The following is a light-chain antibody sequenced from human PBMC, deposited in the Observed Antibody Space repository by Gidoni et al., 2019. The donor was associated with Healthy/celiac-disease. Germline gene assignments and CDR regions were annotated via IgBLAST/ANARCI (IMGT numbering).Light chain of an antibody. V-gene: IGLV3-19*01. CDR2: GKN. CDR1: SLRSYY. Sequence: SSELTQDPAVSVALGQTVRITCQGDSLRSYYASWYQQTPGQAPVLVIYGKNNRPSGIPDRFSGSSSGNTASLTITGAQAEDEADYYCNSRDSSARVFGGGTKLTVL. J-gene: IGLJ2*01. CDR3: NSRDSSARV.